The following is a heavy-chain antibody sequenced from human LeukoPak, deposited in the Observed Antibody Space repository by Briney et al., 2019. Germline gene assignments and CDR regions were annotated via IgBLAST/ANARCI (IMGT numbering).Heavy chain of an antibody. CDR3: ARGHGSGSWLVDV. D-gene: IGHD3-10*01. V-gene: IGHV3-23*01. CDR1: GFTFTNHA. J-gene: IGHJ6*04. Sequence: GGSLRLSCAASGFTFTNHAMNGVRQVPGKGLEWVSGISSNGGIIYYTESVKGRFTISRDNSNNSLNLKMNSLRAEDSAVYHCARGHGSGSWLVDVWGKGTTVTASS. CDR2: ISSNGGII.